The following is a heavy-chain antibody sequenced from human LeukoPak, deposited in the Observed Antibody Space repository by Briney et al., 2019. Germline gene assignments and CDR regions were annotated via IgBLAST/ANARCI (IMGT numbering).Heavy chain of an antibody. CDR3: ARVPNYEFWSGYSDY. CDR2: ICYSGST. CDR1: GGSFSDYY. D-gene: IGHD3-3*01. Sequence: SETLSLTCAVYGGSFSDYYWGWIRQPPGKGLEWIGSICYSGSTYYNPSLKSRVTISVDTSKNQFSLKLSSVTAADTAVFFCARVPNYEFWSGYSDYWGQGTLVTVSS. J-gene: IGHJ4*02. V-gene: IGHV4-34*01.